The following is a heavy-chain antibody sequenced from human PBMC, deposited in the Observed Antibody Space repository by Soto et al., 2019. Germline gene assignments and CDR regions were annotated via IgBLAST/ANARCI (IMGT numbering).Heavy chain of an antibody. CDR2: ISSNGGST. CDR3: ARGPGYYFDY. CDR1: GFTFSTYS. J-gene: IGHJ4*02. V-gene: IGHV3-64*01. Sequence: GGSLRLSCAASGFTFSTYSMNWVRQAPGKGLEWLSYISSNGGSTYYANSVKGRFTISRDNSKNTLYLQMGSLRAEDMAVYYCARGPGYYFDYWGQGTLVTVSS.